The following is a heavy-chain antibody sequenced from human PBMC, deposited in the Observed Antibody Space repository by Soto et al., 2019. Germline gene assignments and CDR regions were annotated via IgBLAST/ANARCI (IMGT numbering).Heavy chain of an antibody. V-gene: IGHV5-51*03. CDR2: IYPGDSDT. CDR1: GYSFTSYW. CDR3: ARLYHFDYGGNSPDY. D-gene: IGHD4-17*01. Sequence: EVQLVQSGAEVKKPGESLKISCKGSGYSFTSYWIGWVRQMPGKGLEWMGIIYPGDSDTRYSPSFQGQVTISAAKSISTAYLQWSRLKASDTDMYYCARLYHFDYGGNSPDYWGQGTLVTVSS. J-gene: IGHJ4*02.